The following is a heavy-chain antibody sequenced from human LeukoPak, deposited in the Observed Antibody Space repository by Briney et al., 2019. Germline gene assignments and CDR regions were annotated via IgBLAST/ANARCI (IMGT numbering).Heavy chain of an antibody. D-gene: IGHD6-19*01. CDR3: ARDPEQWLTHFDY. J-gene: IGHJ4*02. Sequence: ASVKVSCKASGYTFTGYYMHWVRQAPGQGLEWMGRINPNSGGTNYAQKFQGRVTMTRDTSISTAYMELSRLRSEDTAVYYCARDPEQWLTHFDYWGQGTLVTVSS. V-gene: IGHV1-2*06. CDR2: INPNSGGT. CDR1: GYTFTGYY.